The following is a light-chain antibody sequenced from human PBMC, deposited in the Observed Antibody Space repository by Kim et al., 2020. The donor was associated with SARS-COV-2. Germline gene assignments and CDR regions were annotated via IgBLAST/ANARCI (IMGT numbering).Light chain of an antibody. CDR1: QDIYNY. J-gene: IGKJ2*01. CDR3: QQDESPPYT. V-gene: IGKV1-33*01. CDR2: DVS. Sequence: DTQMTQSPPSLSASVGDRVTITCQASQDIYNYLNWYQQKPGKAPKLLVYDVSKLERGVPSRFSGRGSGTDFTFTIASLQPEDTATYYCQQDESPPYTFGQGTKLEIK.